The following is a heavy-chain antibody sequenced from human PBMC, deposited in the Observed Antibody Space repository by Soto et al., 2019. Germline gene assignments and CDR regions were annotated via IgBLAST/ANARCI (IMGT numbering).Heavy chain of an antibody. CDR3: AKDPRNYVWGSGFDY. J-gene: IGHJ4*02. CDR2: ISKDGSNY. Sequence: VQLVESGGGVVQPGVSLRLSCAASGFTFSTYGMHWVRQAPGKGLEWVAFISKDGSNYYHADSVRGRFTISRDNSKNTLYLQMNSLRAEDTAVYYCAKDPRNYVWGSGFDYWGQGTLVTVSS. CDR1: GFTFSTYG. V-gene: IGHV3-30*18. D-gene: IGHD3-16*01.